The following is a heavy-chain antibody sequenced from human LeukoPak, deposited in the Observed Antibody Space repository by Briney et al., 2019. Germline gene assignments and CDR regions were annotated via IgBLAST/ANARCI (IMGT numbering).Heavy chain of an antibody. V-gene: IGHV4-34*01. CDR1: GGSFSGYY. CDR2: INHSGST. CDR3: ARAFYDSSGYYSGFDP. Sequence: SETLSLTCAVYGGSFSGYYWSWIRQPPGKGLEWIGEINHSGSTNYNPSLKSRVTISVDTSKNQFSLKLSSVTAADTAVYYCARAFYDSSGYYSGFDPWGQGTLVTVSS. J-gene: IGHJ5*02. D-gene: IGHD3-22*01.